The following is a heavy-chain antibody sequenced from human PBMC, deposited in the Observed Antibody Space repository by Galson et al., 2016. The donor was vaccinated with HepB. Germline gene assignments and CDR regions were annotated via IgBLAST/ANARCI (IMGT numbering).Heavy chain of an antibody. CDR1: GFTFSGFA. CDR2: ISHSGGST. J-gene: IGHJ6*02. D-gene: IGHD3-9*01. CDR3: AKETARYDILTGYYTEYYYGMDV. Sequence: SLRLSCAASGFTFSGFAMSWVRQAPGKGLEWVSTISHSGGSTYYAASVKGRFTISRDNSKNTLFLQMNSLRAEDTAIYHCAKETARYDILTGYYTEYYYGMDVWGQGTTVTVSS. V-gene: IGHV3-23*01.